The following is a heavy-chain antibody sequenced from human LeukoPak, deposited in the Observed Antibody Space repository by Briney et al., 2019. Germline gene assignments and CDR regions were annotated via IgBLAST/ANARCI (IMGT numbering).Heavy chain of an antibody. CDR3: ARGAAAAGLPFDY. D-gene: IGHD6-13*01. Sequence: SETLSLTCTVSGGSISSSSYYWGWIRQPPGKGLEWIGSIYYSGSTYYHPSLKSRVTISVDTSKNQFSLKLSSVTAADTAVYYCARGAAAAGLPFDYWGQGTLVTVSS. V-gene: IGHV4-39*07. CDR1: GGSISSSSYY. J-gene: IGHJ4*02. CDR2: IYYSGST.